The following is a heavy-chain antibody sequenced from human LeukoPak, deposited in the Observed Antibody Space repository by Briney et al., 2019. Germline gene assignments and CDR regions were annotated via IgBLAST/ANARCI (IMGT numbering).Heavy chain of an antibody. J-gene: IGHJ2*01. CDR2: ISAYNGNT. CDR1: GYTFTSYG. V-gene: IGHV1-18*01. CDR3: AGTSTDSSGYWYFDL. D-gene: IGHD3-22*01. Sequence: ASVKVSCKASGYTFTSYGISWVRQASGQGLEWMGWISAYNGNTNYAQKLQGRVTMTTDTSTSTAYMELRSLRSDDTAVYYCAGTSTDSSGYWYFDLWGRGTLVTVSS.